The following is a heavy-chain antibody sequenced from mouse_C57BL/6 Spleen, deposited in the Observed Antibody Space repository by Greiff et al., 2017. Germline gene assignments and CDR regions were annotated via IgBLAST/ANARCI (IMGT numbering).Heavy chain of an antibody. CDR3: ARDEAVYFHSFDY. CDR1: GYAFSSYW. V-gene: IGHV1-80*01. J-gene: IGHJ2*01. Sequence: VQLQQSGAELVKPGASVKISCKASGYAFSSYWMNWVKQRPGKGLEWIGQIYPGDGDTNYNGKFKGKATLTADTSSSTAYLQLRSLTSEDSAVYVCARDEAVYFHSFDYWGQGTTLTVSS. D-gene: IGHD1-1*01. CDR2: IYPGDGDT.